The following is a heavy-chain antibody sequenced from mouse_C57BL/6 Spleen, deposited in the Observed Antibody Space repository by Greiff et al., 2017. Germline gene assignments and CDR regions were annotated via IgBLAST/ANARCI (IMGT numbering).Heavy chain of an antibody. CDR2: IDPSDSYT. J-gene: IGHJ4*01. Sequence: QVQLKQPGAELVRPGTSVKLSCKASGYTFTSYWMHWVKQRPGQGLEWIGVIDPSDSYTNYNQKFKGKATLTVDTSSSTAYMQLSSLTSEDSAVYYCARRYYGLYAMDYWGQGTSVTVSS. CDR3: ARRYYGLYAMDY. CDR1: GYTFTSYW. V-gene: IGHV1-59*01. D-gene: IGHD1-2*01.